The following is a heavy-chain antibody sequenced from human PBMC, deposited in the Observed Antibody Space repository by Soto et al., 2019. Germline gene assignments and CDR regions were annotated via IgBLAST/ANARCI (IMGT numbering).Heavy chain of an antibody. J-gene: IGHJ5*02. CDR3: AREVVVAATGWFDP. Sequence: QFQLVQSGAEVKKPGSSVKVSCKASGGTFISYAISWVRQAPGQGLEWMGGIIPIFGTANYAQKCQGRVTITADESTSTAYMELSSLRSEDTAVYYCAREVVVAATGWFDPGGQGTLVTVSS. V-gene: IGHV1-69*12. CDR1: GGTFISYA. D-gene: IGHD2-15*01. CDR2: IIPIFGTA.